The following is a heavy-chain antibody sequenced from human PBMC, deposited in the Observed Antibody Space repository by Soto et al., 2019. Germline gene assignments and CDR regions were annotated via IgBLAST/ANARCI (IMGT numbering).Heavy chain of an antibody. CDR1: GFTFSGYW. Sequence: EVQLVESGGGFVQPGGSLRLSCAASGFTFSGYWMHWVRQAPGKGLVWVSRINSDGNSTNYADSVKGRFTISRDNAKNTLYLQMNSLRAEDTAVYYCARDRSPSLPSGWFDPWGQGTLVTVSS. J-gene: IGHJ5*02. D-gene: IGHD1-26*01. CDR2: INSDGNST. V-gene: IGHV3-74*01. CDR3: ARDRSPSLPSGWFDP.